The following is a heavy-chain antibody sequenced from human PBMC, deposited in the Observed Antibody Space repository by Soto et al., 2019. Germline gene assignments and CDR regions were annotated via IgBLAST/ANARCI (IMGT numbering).Heavy chain of an antibody. CDR2: IYPGDSDT. CDR3: ARLEFGPAAKYYYFDY. CDR1: GYSFTSYW. J-gene: IGHJ4*02. D-gene: IGHD2-2*01. V-gene: IGHV5-51*01. Sequence: GESLKISCKGSGYSFTSYWIGWVRQMPGKGLEWMGIIYPGDSDTRYSPSFQGQVTISADKSISTAYLQWSSLKASDTAMYYCARLEFGPAAKYYYFDYWGQGTLVTVSS.